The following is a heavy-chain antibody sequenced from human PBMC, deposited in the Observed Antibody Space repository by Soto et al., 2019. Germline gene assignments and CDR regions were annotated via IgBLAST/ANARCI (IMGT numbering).Heavy chain of an antibody. CDR2: ISSSSSYI. Sequence: EVQLVASGGGLVKPGGSLRLSCAASGFTFSSYSMNWVRQAPGKGLEWVSSISSSSSYIYYADSVKGRFTISRDNAKNSLYLQMNSLRAEDTAVYCCARVTAVAGRLDYWGQGTLVTVSS. CDR3: ARVTAVAGRLDY. V-gene: IGHV3-21*01. J-gene: IGHJ4*02. D-gene: IGHD6-19*01. CDR1: GFTFSSYS.